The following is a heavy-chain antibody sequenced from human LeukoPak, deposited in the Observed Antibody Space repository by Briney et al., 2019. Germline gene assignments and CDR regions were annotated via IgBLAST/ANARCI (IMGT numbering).Heavy chain of an antibody. Sequence: SETLSLTCTVSGGSISSYYWSWIRQPAGKGLEWIGRIYTSGSTNYNPSLKSRVTMSVDTSKNQFSLKLSSVTAADTAVYYCARGIIALELWFGEDNWFDPWGQGTLVTVSS. CDR3: ARGIIALELWFGEDNWFDP. V-gene: IGHV4-4*07. CDR1: GGSISSYY. CDR2: IYTSGST. D-gene: IGHD3-10*01. J-gene: IGHJ5*02.